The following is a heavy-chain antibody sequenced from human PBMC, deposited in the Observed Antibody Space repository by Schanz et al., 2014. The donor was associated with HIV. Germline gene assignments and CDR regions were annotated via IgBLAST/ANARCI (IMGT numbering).Heavy chain of an antibody. CDR2: IKEDGSEK. CDR3: VRGQRLNSHSYYRGMAV. J-gene: IGHJ6*02. V-gene: IGHV3-7*03. D-gene: IGHD6-25*01. CDR1: GFTFSRYW. Sequence: VQLVESGGGVVQPGGSLRLSCAASGFTFSRYWMTWVRQAPGKGLEWVANIKEDGSEKYHADSVKGRFTISRDNADNSLFLQANSLRAEDTAIYYCVRGQRLNSHSYYRGMAVWGQGTTVAVSS.